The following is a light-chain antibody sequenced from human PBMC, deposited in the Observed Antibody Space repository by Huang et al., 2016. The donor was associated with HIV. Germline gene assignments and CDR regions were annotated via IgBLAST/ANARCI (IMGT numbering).Light chain of an antibody. CDR2: DAY. Sequence: EIVLTQSPVTLSLSPGGRATLSCRASLSIGTYLAWFQQRPGQAPRLLSYDAYNRATGIPARFSGSGSGTDFTLTISSLDPEDFAVYYCQQRSNWPLTFGGGTKVEIK. J-gene: IGKJ4*01. CDR1: LSIGTY. CDR3: QQRSNWPLT. V-gene: IGKV3-11*01.